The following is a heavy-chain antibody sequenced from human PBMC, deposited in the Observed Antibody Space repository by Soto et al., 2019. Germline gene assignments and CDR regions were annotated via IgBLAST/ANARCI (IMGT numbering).Heavy chain of an antibody. CDR2: IIPMFGTP. CDR3: AGTGHTFVPPSDY. D-gene: IGHD3-16*01. CDR1: GGTFRRSA. J-gene: IGHJ4*02. V-gene: IGHV1-69*05. Sequence: QVQLVQSAAEVKNPGSSVKVSCKASGGTFRRSAISWVRQAPGQGFEWMGGIIPMFGTPHYAQKFQGRVPTTPDEXTSTAYMELSSLRSEDTAVYYCAGTGHTFVPPSDYWGQGTLVTVSS.